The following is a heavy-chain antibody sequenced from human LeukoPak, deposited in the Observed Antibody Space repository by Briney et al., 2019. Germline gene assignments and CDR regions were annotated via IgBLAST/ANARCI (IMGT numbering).Heavy chain of an antibody. CDR1: GGSFSGYY. J-gene: IGHJ4*02. D-gene: IGHD5-18*01. CDR3: ASYTAGGGGPDY. CDR2: INHSGST. Sequence: SETLSLTCAVYGGSFSGYYWSWIRQPPGKGLEWIGEINHSGSTNYNPSLKSRVTISVDTSKNQFSLKLSSVTAADTAVYYCASYTAGGGGPDYWGQGTLVTVSS. V-gene: IGHV4-34*01.